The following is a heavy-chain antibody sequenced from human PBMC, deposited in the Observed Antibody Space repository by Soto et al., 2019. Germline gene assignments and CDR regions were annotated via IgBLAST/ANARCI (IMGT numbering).Heavy chain of an antibody. J-gene: IGHJ6*02. Sequence: EVQLVESGGGLVQPGGSLRLSCAASGFTFSSYEMNWVRQAPGKGLEWVSAISGSGGSTYYADSVKGRFTISRDNSKNTLYLQMNSLRAEDTAVYYCAKVMGDVDDFWSGYYPGGGGMDVWGQGTTVTVSS. D-gene: IGHD3-3*01. CDR2: ISGSGGST. CDR1: GFTFSSYE. CDR3: AKVMGDVDDFWSGYYPGGGGMDV. V-gene: IGHV3-23*04.